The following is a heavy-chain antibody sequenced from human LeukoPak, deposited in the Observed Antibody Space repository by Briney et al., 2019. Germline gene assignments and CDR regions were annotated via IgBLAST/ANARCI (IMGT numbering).Heavy chain of an antibody. D-gene: IGHD6-13*01. V-gene: IGHV4-4*02. CDR2: IYHSGGT. CDR1: GGSISSSNW. CDR3: ARIYSSSWFLNWFDP. J-gene: IGHJ5*02. Sequence: PSGTLSLTCAVSGGSISSSNWWSWVRQPPGKGLEWIGEIYHSGGTNYNPSLKSRVTISVDTSKNQFSLKLNSVTAADTAVYFCARIYSSSWFLNWFDPWGQGTLVTVSS.